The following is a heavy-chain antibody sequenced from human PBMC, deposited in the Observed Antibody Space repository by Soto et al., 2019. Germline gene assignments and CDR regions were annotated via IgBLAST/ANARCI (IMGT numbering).Heavy chain of an antibody. CDR1: GGSISSGGYY. J-gene: IGHJ5*02. CDR3: AGVGGINCFDP. CDR2: IYYSGST. Sequence: QVQLQESGPGLVKPSQTLSLTCTVSGGSISSGGYYWSWIRQHPGKGLEWIGYIYYSGSTYYNPYRKIRVTISEDTSKNPFSLNLSSVTAAATAVYYCAGVGGINCFDPWGQGTLVTVSS. D-gene: IGHD3-16*01. V-gene: IGHV4-31*03.